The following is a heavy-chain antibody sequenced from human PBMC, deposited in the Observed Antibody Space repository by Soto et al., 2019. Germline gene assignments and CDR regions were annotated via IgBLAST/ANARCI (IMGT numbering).Heavy chain of an antibody. CDR2: ISAYNGNT. CDR1: GYTFTSYG. J-gene: IGHJ5*02. V-gene: IGHV1-18*01. CDR3: ATVEELNGRWFEP. Sequence: QVQLVQSGAEVKKPGASVKVSCKASGYTFTSYGISWVRQAPGQGLEWMGWISAYNGNTNYAQKLQGRVTMTTDTATSTAYTELRSLRCDGTAGYYCATVEELNGRWFEPWGEGTMVTVAA. D-gene: IGHD3-16*01.